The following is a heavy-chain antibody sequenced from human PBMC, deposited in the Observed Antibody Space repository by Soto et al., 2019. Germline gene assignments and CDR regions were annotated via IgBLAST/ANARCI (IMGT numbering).Heavy chain of an antibody. CDR2: IRPSGGRT. D-gene: IGHD5-18*01. CDR1: GYTFTNYY. Sequence: QVHLVQSGAEVKKPGASVKVSCKASGYTFTNYYIHWVRQAPGQGLEWLGIIRPSGGRTEYAQRFQGRVTMPRDTSTSTVYMELTILTSEDTAVYYCAREPNESYYFDYWGQGTLVTVSS. J-gene: IGHJ4*02. V-gene: IGHV1-46*01. CDR3: AREPNESYYFDY.